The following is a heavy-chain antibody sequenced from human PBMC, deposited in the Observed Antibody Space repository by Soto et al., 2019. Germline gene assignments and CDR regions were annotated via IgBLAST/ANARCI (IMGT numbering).Heavy chain of an antibody. CDR1: GGSISNYY. CDR2: MYYNGNI. J-gene: IGHJ5*02. Sequence: SDTLSLTCNVSGGSISNYYWTWVRQSPEKGLEWIGYMYYNGNINYNPSLKSRVTISIDTSKNQFSLRLTSVTAADTAVYYCARVTIFEYWFDPWGQGILVTVSS. D-gene: IGHD3-3*01. CDR3: ARVTIFEYWFDP. V-gene: IGHV4-59*08.